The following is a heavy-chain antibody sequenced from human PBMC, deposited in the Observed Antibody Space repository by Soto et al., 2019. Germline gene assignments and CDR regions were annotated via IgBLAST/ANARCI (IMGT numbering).Heavy chain of an antibody. CDR1: GFTFSSYA. V-gene: IGHV3-23*01. D-gene: IGHD6-13*01. J-gene: IGHJ6*02. CDR3: AKDSSSSWYGAGIYYYCGMDV. Sequence: GGSLRLSCAASGFTFSSYAMSWVRQAPGKGLEWVSAISGSGGSTYYADSVKGRFTISRDNSKNTLYLQMNSLRAEDTAVYYCAKDSSSSWYGAGIYYYCGMDVWGQGTTVTVSS. CDR2: ISGSGGST.